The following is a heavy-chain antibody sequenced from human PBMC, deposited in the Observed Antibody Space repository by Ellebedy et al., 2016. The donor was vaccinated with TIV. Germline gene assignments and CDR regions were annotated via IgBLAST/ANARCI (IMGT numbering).Heavy chain of an antibody. CDR1: GYSFTSYW. Sequence: GESLKISXNGSGYSFTSYWIGWVRQMPGKGLEWMGIIYPGDSDTRYSPSFQGQVTISADKSISTAYLQWSSLKASDTAMYYCARLPDRCSSTSCQTFDYWGQGTLVTVSS. D-gene: IGHD2-2*01. J-gene: IGHJ4*02. CDR3: ARLPDRCSSTSCQTFDY. CDR2: IYPGDSDT. V-gene: IGHV5-51*01.